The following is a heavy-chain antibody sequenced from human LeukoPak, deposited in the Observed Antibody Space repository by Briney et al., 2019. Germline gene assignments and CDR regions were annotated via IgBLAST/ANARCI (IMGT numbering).Heavy chain of an antibody. V-gene: IGHV1-8*01. Sequence: GASVTVSCKASGYTFTSYDINWVRQATGQGLEWMGWMNPNSGNTGYAQKFRGRVTMTRNTSISTAYMELSSLRSEDTAVYYCARGPPYSSSWYGTFDYWGQGTLVTVSS. CDR3: ARGPPYSSSWYGTFDY. J-gene: IGHJ4*02. CDR1: GYTFTSYD. D-gene: IGHD6-13*01. CDR2: MNPNSGNT.